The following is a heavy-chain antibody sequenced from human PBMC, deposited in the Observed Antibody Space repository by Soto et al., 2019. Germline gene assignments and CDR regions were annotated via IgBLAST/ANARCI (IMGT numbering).Heavy chain of an antibody. V-gene: IGHV1-2*02. J-gene: IGHJ5*02. CDR1: GYTFTGYY. Sequence: ASVKVSCKASGYTFTGYYMHWVRQAPGQGLEWMGWINPNSGGTNYAQKFQGRVTMTRNTSISTAYMELSSLRSEDTAVYYCARVPVLRFLEWLLLDNWFDPWGQGTLVTVSS. CDR2: INPNSGGT. CDR3: ARVPVLRFLEWLLLDNWFDP. D-gene: IGHD3-3*01.